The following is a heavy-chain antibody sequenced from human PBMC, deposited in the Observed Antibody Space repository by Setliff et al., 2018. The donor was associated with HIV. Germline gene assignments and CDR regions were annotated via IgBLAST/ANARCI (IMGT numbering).Heavy chain of an antibody. CDR3: ARGRYNSRIDV. D-gene: IGHD5-18*01. Sequence: ASVKVSCKPSGYTFTAYGLSWVRQAPGQGLEWMGWISTYSEETSYAQKLQARLTMTWNTSTNTAYMELRSLTSDDTAVYYCARGRYNSRIDVWGQGTTVTVSS. V-gene: IGHV1-18*01. J-gene: IGHJ6*02. CDR1: GYTFTAYG. CDR2: ISTYSEET.